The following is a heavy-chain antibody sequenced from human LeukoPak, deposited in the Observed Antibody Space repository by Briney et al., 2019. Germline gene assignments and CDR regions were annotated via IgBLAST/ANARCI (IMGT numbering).Heavy chain of an antibody. CDR3: ARPALRARHSPDAFDI. V-gene: IGHV1-69*05. J-gene: IGHJ3*02. CDR1: GGTFSSYA. CDR2: IIPIFGTA. D-gene: IGHD4-17*01. Sequence: SVEVSCKASGGTFSSYAISWVRQAPGQGLEWMGGIIPIFGTANYAQKFQGRVTITTDESTSTAYMELSSLRSEDTAVYYCARPALRARHSPDAFDIWGQGTMVTVSS.